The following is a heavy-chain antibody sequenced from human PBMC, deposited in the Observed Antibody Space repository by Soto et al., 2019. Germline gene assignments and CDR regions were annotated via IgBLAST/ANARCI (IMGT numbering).Heavy chain of an antibody. V-gene: IGHV1-69*06. CDR3: ARGGARWPGYFDS. J-gene: IGHJ4*02. Sequence: SVKVSCKASGGTFNSFSIDWVRQAPGQGLEWMGGIIPMSGRPNYAQRFQGRVTFSADKSTNTVYMEVNSLTYEDTAVYYCARGGARWPGYFDSWGQGALVTVSS. CDR1: GGTFNSFS. D-gene: IGHD2-15*01. CDR2: IIPMSGRP.